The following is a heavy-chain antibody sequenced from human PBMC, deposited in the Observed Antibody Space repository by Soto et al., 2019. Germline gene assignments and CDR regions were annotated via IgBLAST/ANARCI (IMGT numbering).Heavy chain of an antibody. V-gene: IGHV1-3*05. CDR3: ARGAMVDFWSGPGYNWFDP. D-gene: IGHD3-3*01. J-gene: IGHJ5*02. CDR1: GYTFTSYA. Sequence: QVQLVQSGAEEKKPGASVKVSCKASGYTFTSYAMHWVRQAPGQRLEWMGWINAGNGNTKYSQKFQGRVTITRDTSASTAYMGLSSLRSEDTAVYYCARGAMVDFWSGPGYNWFDPWGQGTLVTVSS. CDR2: INAGNGNT.